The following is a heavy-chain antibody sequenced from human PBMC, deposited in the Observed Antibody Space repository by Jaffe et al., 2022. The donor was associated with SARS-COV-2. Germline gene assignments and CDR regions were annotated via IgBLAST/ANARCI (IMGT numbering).Heavy chain of an antibody. V-gene: IGHV4-61*02. CDR1: GGSISSGSYY. Sequence: QVQLQESGPGLVKPSQTLSLTCTVSGGSISSGSYYWSWIRQPAGKGLEWIGRIYTSGSTNYNPSLKSRVTISVDTSKNQFSLKLSSVTAADTAVYYCARINSSGWYVWGQGTTVTVSS. CDR2: IYTSGST. D-gene: IGHD6-19*01. CDR3: ARINSSGWYV. J-gene: IGHJ6*02.